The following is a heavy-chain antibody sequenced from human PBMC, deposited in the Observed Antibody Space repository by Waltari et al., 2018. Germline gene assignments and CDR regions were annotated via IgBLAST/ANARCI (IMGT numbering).Heavy chain of an antibody. CDR3: ARSYDFWSGYPLHY. D-gene: IGHD3-3*01. CDR1: GDSINNYY. J-gene: IGHJ4*02. CDR2: IAYSWST. Sequence: QVQLQESGPGLVKPSETLALICSVSGDSINNYYWSWVRQPPGKGLEWIGYIAYSWSTRYNPSLKSRATISVDTSKKQFSLRLGSVTAADTAIYYCARSYDFWSGYPLHYWGQGTLVTVSS. V-gene: IGHV4-59*01.